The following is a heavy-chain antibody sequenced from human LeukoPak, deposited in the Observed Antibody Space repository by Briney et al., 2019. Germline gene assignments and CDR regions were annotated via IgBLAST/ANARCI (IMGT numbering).Heavy chain of an antibody. CDR3: AREVEMATLGFDY. CDR1: GGSLSSGGYY. J-gene: IGHJ4*02. V-gene: IGHV4-31*03. CDR2: IYYSGST. D-gene: IGHD5-24*01. Sequence: PSETLSLTCTVSGGSLSSGGYYWSWIRQHPGKGLEWIGYIYYSGSTYYNPSLKSRVTISVDTSKNQFSLKLSSVTAADTAVYYCAREVEMATLGFDYWAREPWSPSPQ.